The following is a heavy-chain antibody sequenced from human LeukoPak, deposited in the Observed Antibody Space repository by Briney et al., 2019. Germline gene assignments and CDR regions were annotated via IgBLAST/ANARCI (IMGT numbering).Heavy chain of an antibody. J-gene: IGHJ3*02. Sequence: GGSLRLSCAASGFTFSSYSMNWVRQAPGKGLEWVSYISSSSSTIYYADSVKGRFTISRDNSKNTLYLQMNSLRAEDTAVYYCAREGIAAAGLPDIWGQGTMVTVSS. CDR2: ISSSSSTI. V-gene: IGHV3-48*01. D-gene: IGHD6-13*01. CDR3: AREGIAAAGLPDI. CDR1: GFTFSSYS.